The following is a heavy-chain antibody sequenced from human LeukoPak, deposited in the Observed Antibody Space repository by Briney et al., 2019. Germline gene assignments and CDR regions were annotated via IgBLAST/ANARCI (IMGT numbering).Heavy chain of an antibody. J-gene: IGHJ4*02. Sequence: PSETLSLTCTVSGGSISSGGYYWSWIRQHPGKGLEWIGYIYYSGSTYYNPSLKSRVTISVDTSKNQFSLKLSSVTAADTAVYYCARHALEKRRLQLKAFDYWGQGTLVTVSS. D-gene: IGHD5-24*01. CDR1: GGSISSGGYY. V-gene: IGHV4-31*03. CDR2: IYYSGST. CDR3: ARHALEKRRLQLKAFDY.